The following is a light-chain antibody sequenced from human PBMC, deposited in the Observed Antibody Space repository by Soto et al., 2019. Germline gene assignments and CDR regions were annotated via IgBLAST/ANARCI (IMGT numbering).Light chain of an antibody. CDR2: GAS. CDR3: QQYGSSPPT. V-gene: IGKV3-20*01. J-gene: IGKJ1*01. Sequence: EFRNSPGSLSLSLSERSTFSSSPSQSVSSSYLAWYQQKPGQAPRLLIYGASSRATGIPDRFSGSGSGTDFTLTISRLEPEDFALYYCQQYGSSPPTFGQGTKVDIK. CDR1: QSVSSSY.